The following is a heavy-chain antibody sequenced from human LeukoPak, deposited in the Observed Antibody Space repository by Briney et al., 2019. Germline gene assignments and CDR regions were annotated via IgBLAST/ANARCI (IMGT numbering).Heavy chain of an antibody. CDR3: ASEYDSRGAYYGMDV. J-gene: IGHJ6*02. D-gene: IGHD3-22*01. CDR1: GFTFSSYS. V-gene: IGHV3-21*01. CDR2: ISSSSIYI. Sequence: GGSLRLSCAPSGFTFSSYSMNWIRQAPGKGLEWVSSISSSSIYIYYADSVKGRFTISRDNAKNSLYLQMNSLRAEDTAVYYCASEYDSRGAYYGMDVWGQGTTVTVSS.